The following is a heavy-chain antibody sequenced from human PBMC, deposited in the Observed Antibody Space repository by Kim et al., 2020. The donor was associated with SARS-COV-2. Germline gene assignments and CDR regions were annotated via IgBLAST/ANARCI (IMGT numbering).Heavy chain of an antibody. J-gene: IGHJ5*02. D-gene: IGHD6-13*01. Sequence: SETLSLTCTVSGYSISNAYYWGWIREPPGKGLEWIGSIYHSGSTYYNPSLKSRVTISVDTSKNQFSLKLSSVTAADTAVYYCARDGIATSGGWFDPWGQGTLVTVSS. CDR1: GYSISNAYY. CDR3: ARDGIATSGGWFDP. CDR2: IYHSGST. V-gene: IGHV4-38-2*02.